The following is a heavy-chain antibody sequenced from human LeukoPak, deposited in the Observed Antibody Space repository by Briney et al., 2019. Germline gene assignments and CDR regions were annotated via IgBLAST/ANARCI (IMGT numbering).Heavy chain of an antibody. CDR2: IYSGGST. D-gene: IGHD5-12*01. V-gene: IGHV3-53*01. CDR3: ARERGYSGYDYFIDSPSDY. Sequence: GGSLRLSCAASGFTFSSNFMSWVRQAPGKGLEWVSLIYSGGSTYYAESVKGRFTISRGNAKNSLYLQMNSLRAEDTAVYYCARERGYSGYDYFIDSPSDYWGQGTLVTVSS. J-gene: IGHJ4*02. CDR1: GFTFSSNF.